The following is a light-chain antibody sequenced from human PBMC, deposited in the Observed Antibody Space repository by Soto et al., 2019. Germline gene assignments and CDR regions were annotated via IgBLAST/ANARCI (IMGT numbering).Light chain of an antibody. CDR2: EVS. J-gene: IGLJ1*01. CDR3: CSYAGSSTFFYV. CDR1: SSDVGSYNL. Sequence: QSVLTQPASVSGFPGQSITISCTGNSSDVGSYNLVSWYQQHPGKAPKLMIYEVSKRPSGVSNRFSGSKSGNTASLTISGLQAEDEADYYCCSYAGSSTFFYVFGTGTKVTVL. V-gene: IGLV2-23*02.